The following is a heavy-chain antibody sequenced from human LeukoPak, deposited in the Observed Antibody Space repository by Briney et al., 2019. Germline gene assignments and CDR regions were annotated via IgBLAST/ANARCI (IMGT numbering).Heavy chain of an antibody. V-gene: IGHV1-2*02. CDR1: GYTFTGYY. CDR2: INPNRGVT. CDR3: ARGPRGRHEFLVVPAARHMDV. Sequence: AXXKVTCKASGYTFTGYYMHWVRQAPGQGMEGMGWINPNRGVTNSTQNFQARVTMTRDTSISTAYFELSRLISDDTAVYYCARGPRGRHEFLVVPAARHMDVWGKGTTVTVSS. J-gene: IGHJ6*03. D-gene: IGHD2-2*01.